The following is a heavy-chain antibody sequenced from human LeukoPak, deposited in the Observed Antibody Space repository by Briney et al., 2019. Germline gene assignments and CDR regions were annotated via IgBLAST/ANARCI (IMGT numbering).Heavy chain of an antibody. CDR3: ARDRVTYSTSSGVDY. J-gene: IGHJ4*02. CDR1: GYTFSTYG. Sequence: ASVKVSCKASGYTFSTYGISWLRQAPGQGLEWMGRISAYNGNTNYAQKFQGRVTMTTDTSTTTAYMELRSLRSDDTAVYYCARDRVTYSTSSGVDYWGQGTLVTVSS. V-gene: IGHV1-18*01. CDR2: ISAYNGNT. D-gene: IGHD6-6*01.